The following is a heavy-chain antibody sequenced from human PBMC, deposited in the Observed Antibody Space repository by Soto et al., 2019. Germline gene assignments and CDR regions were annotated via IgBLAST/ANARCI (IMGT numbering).Heavy chain of an antibody. CDR3: TKDDGYNDSTYYHYFGMDV. D-gene: IGHD5-12*01. Sequence: PGGSLRLSCAASGFTFSGCYMHWVRQAPGKGLEWVAVISYDGSTEYYADSVKGRFTISRDNSANRLFLQMNSLRPEDTAVYYCTKDDGYNDSTYYHYFGMDVWGQGTTVTVSS. V-gene: IGHV3-30*18. J-gene: IGHJ6*02. CDR1: GFTFSGCY. CDR2: ISYDGSTE.